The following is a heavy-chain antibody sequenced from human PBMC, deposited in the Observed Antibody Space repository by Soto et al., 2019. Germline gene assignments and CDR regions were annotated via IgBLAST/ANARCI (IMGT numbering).Heavy chain of an antibody. CDR3: TKDESRRNRRYFDL. CDR1: GFTFSSYA. V-gene: IGHV3-23*01. Sequence: EVQLLESGGGLVQPGGSLRLSCAASGFTFSSYAMYWVRQAPGKGLEWVSVISGSGGSTYYADSVKGRFTISRDNSKSTLYLQRNSLRAEDTAVDYCTKDESRRNRRYFDLWGRGTLVTVSS. CDR2: ISGSGGST. D-gene: IGHD4-4*01. J-gene: IGHJ2*01.